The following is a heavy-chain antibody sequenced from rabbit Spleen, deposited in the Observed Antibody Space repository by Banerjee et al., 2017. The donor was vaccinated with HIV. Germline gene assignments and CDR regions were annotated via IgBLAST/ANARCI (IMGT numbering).Heavy chain of an antibody. V-gene: IGHV1S40*01. CDR1: GFSFSSSYY. D-gene: IGHD1-1*01. J-gene: IGHJ3*01. Sequence: QSLEESGGDLVKPGTPLTLTCTASGFSFSSSYYMCWVRQAPGKGLEWIGCIYAGFSGSTDYASWAKGRFTISKTSSTTVTLQMTSLTAADTATYFCARNNGANSGYLSQLDLWGQGTLVTVS. CDR3: ARNNGANSGYLSQLDL. CDR2: IYAGFSGST.